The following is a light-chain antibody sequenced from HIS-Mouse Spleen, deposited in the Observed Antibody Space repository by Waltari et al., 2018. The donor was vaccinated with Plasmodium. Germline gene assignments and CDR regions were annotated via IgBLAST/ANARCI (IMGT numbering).Light chain of an antibody. J-gene: IGLJ2*01. V-gene: IGLV3-1*01. CDR1: QLGDKY. CDR2: QDS. CDR3: QAWDSSTVV. Sequence: SYELPQPPSVSVSPGQTASITCSGDQLGDKYPCWYQQKPGQSPVLVIYQDSKRPSGIPERFSGSSAGNTATLTISGTQAMDEADYYCQAWDSSTVVFGGGTKLTVL.